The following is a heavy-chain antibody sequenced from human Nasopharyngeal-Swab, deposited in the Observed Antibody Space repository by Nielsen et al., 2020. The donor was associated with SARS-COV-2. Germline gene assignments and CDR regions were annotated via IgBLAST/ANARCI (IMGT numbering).Heavy chain of an antibody. CDR3: ARMIFGVANAGIDV. Sequence: WIRQPPGKGLEWIGRMHTSTTTSYNPSLKSRVTISVDKSKNQFSLKLSSVTAADTAVYYCARMIFGVANAGIDVWGQGATVTVYS. J-gene: IGHJ6*02. V-gene: IGHV4-61*02. D-gene: IGHD3-3*01. CDR2: MHTSTTT.